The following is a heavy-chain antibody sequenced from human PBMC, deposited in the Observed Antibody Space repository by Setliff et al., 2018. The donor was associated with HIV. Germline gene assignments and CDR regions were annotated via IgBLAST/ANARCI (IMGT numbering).Heavy chain of an antibody. J-gene: IGHJ3*01. D-gene: IGHD1-26*01. CDR2: ILPTSGGA. Sequence: ASVKVSCKASGYSFTSYHIHWVRQAPGQGLEWMGRILPTSGGALYAQKFQDRISLIRDTSTKTVYMELSSLRPEDTAVYYCTRVRYGGTYDAFDVWGQGTMVTVSS. CDR1: GYSFTSYH. V-gene: IGHV1-46*03. CDR3: TRVRYGGTYDAFDV.